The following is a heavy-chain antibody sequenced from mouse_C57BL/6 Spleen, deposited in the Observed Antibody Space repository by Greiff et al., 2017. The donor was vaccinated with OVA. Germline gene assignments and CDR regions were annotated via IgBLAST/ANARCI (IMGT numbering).Heavy chain of an antibody. CDR2: INPNNGGT. V-gene: IGHV1-18*01. Sequence: VQLQQSGPELVKPGASVKIPCKASGYTFTDYNMDWVKQSHGKSLEWIGDINPNNGGTIYNQTFKGKATLTVDKSSSTAYMELRSLTSEDTAVYYCAREGTVEGPSYAMDYWGQGTSVTVSS. CDR3: AREGTVEGPSYAMDY. D-gene: IGHD1-1*01. J-gene: IGHJ4*01. CDR1: GYTFTDYN.